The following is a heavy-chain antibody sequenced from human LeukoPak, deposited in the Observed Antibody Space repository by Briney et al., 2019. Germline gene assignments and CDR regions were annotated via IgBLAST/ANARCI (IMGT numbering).Heavy chain of an antibody. CDR3: ARGEGYYDSSGYYYPFDY. CDR2: ISSSSSYI. J-gene: IGHJ4*02. D-gene: IGHD3-22*01. Sequence: GGSLRLSCAASGFTFSSYSMNWVRQAPGKGLEWVPSISSSSSYIYYADSVKGRFTISRDNAKNSLYLQMNSLRAEDTAVYYCARGEGYYDSSGYYYPFDYWGQGTLVTVSS. V-gene: IGHV3-21*01. CDR1: GFTFSSYS.